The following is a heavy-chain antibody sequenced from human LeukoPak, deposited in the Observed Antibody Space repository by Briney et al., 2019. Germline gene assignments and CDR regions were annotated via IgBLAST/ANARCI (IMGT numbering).Heavy chain of an antibody. CDR2: INSDGSST. CDR1: GFTFSSYW. V-gene: IGHV3-74*01. D-gene: IGHD3-10*01. J-gene: IGHJ5*02. CDR3: ARGSVALGAVDP. Sequence: PGGSLRLSCAASGFTFSSYWMHWVRQAPGKGLLWVSRINSDGSSTSYADSVKGRFTISRDNAKNTLYLQMNSLRAEDTAVYYCARGSVALGAVDPWGQGTLVTVSS.